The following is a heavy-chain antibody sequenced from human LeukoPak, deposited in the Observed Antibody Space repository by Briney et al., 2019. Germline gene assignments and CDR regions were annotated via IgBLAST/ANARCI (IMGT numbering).Heavy chain of an antibody. CDR2: ISAYNGNT. D-gene: IGHD4-17*01. CDR3: ARKPASPTYGDWVGYYFDY. V-gene: IGHV1-18*04. CDR1: GYTFTSYY. J-gene: IGHJ4*02. Sequence: ASVKVSCKASGYTFTSYYMHWVRQAPGQGLEWMGWISAYNGNTNYAQKLQGRVTMTTDTSTSTAYMELRSLRSDDTAVYYCARKPASPTYGDWVGYYFDYWGQGTLVTVSS.